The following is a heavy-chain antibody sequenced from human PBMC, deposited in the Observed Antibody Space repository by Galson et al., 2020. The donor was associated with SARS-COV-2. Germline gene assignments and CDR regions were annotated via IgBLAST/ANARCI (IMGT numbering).Heavy chain of an antibody. CDR2: IWYDGSNK. Sequence: GGSLRLSCAASGFTFSSYGMHWVRQAPGKGLEWVAVIWYDGSNKYYADSVKGRFTISRDNSKNTLYLQMNSLRAEDTAVYYCARDFCSFTGISGEDVWGKGTTVTVSS. D-gene: IGHD1-26*01. V-gene: IGHV3-33*01. CDR3: ARDFCSFTGISGEDV. J-gene: IGHJ6*04. CDR1: GFTFSSYG.